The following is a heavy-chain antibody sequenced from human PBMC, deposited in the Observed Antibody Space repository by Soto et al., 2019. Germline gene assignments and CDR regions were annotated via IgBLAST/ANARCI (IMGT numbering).Heavy chain of an antibody. V-gene: IGHV1-24*01. CDR2: FDPEDGET. CDR1: GYTLTELS. CDR3: ATLYGSGSYSHPFDY. Sequence: ASVKVSCKVSGYTLTELSMHWVRQAPGKGLEWMGGFDPEDGETIYAQKFQGRVTMTEDTSTDTAYMELSSLRSEDTAVYYCATLYGSGSYSHPFDYWGQGTLVTVSS. J-gene: IGHJ4*02. D-gene: IGHD3-10*01.